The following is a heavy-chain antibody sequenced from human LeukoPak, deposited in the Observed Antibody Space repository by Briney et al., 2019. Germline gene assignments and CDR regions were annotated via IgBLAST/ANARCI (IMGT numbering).Heavy chain of an antibody. D-gene: IGHD6-13*01. CDR3: AKDRYSGLNTIDY. CDR2: ISSGSTYI. V-gene: IGHV3-21*01. J-gene: IGHJ4*02. Sequence: PGESLKISCAASGFSFNTYTINWVRQAPGTGPEWVSSISSGSTYIYYAESVKGRFTISRDNAKNSLYLQLNSLRAEDTAVYYCAKDRYSGLNTIDYWGQGTLVTVSS. CDR1: GFSFNTYT.